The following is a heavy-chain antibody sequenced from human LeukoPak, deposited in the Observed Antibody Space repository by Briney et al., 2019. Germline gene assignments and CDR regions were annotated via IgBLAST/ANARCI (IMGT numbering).Heavy chain of an antibody. Sequence: GGSLRLSCAAPGFTFSDYYMSWIRQAPGKGLEWVSYISSSGSTIYYADSVKGRFTISRDNAKNSLYLQMNSLRAEDTAVYYCARAQYSGSHSPFDYWGQGTLVTVSS. CDR2: ISSSGSTI. D-gene: IGHD1-26*01. CDR1: GFTFSDYY. CDR3: ARAQYSGSHSPFDY. J-gene: IGHJ4*02. V-gene: IGHV3-11*04.